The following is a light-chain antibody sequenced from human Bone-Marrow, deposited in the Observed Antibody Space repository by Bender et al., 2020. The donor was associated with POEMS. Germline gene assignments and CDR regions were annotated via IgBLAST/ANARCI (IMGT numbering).Light chain of an antibody. CDR3: QTWDTGVV. V-gene: IGLV4-69*01. J-gene: IGLJ2*01. CDR1: SGHSSYA. CDR2: LDSDGSH. Sequence: QVVLTQSPSASASLGASVKLTCTLSSGHSSYAIAWHQQQPEKGPRYLMKLDSDGSHGKGDGIPDRFSGSSSGAERYLTISSLQSEDEAHYYCQTWDTGVVFGGGTWLTVL.